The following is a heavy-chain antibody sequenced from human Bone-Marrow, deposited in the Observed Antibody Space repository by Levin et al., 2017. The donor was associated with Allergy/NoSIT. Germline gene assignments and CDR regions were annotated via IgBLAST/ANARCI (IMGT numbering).Heavy chain of an antibody. Sequence: SETLSLTCTVSGDSISSGGYYWGWIRQHPGKGLEWIGHIYFSGRTFYNPSLKSRVSISVDTSKNQFSLKLSSLTAADTAVYYCARDYHDYGIDPFDIWGQGTMVTVSS. CDR2: IYFSGRT. J-gene: IGHJ3*02. CDR1: GDSISSGGYY. D-gene: IGHD4-17*01. V-gene: IGHV4-31*03. CDR3: ARDYHDYGIDPFDI.